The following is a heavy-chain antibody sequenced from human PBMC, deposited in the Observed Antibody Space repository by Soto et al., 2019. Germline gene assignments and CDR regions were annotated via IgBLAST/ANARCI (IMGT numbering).Heavy chain of an antibody. J-gene: IGHJ4*02. Sequence: QVQVVQSGAEVKEPGASVKVSCKASGYTFINYAMHWVRQAPGQRLEWMGWINGGSGDTRYSQKFQCRVTFTRDTSASTAYMELSSLKSEDTAVYYCARGIVTTISTYWGQGTRVTVSS. CDR3: ARGIVTTISTY. D-gene: IGHD5-12*01. V-gene: IGHV1-3*01. CDR1: GYTFINYA. CDR2: INGGSGDT.